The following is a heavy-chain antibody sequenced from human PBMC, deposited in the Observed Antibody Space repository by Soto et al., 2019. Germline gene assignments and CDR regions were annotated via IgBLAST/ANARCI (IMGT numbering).Heavy chain of an antibody. CDR2: IYYSGST. J-gene: IGHJ5*01. CDR1: GGSISSYY. Sequence: SETLSLTCSVSGGSISSYYWSWIRQPPGKGLEWIGYIYYSGSTNYNPSLKSRVTISVDTSKNQFSLKLSSVTAADTAVYYCARQSRECSGTSCKTWFDSWGQGTLVTGS. CDR3: ARQSRECSGTSCKTWFDS. D-gene: IGHD2-2*01. V-gene: IGHV4-59*08.